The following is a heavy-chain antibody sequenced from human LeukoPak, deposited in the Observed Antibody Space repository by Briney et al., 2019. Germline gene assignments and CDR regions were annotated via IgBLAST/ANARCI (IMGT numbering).Heavy chain of an antibody. Sequence: SETLSLTCTVSGGPISSYYWSWIRQPPGKGLEWIGYIYNSGSTNYNPSLNGRVTISVDTSKNQFSLKLTSATAADTAVYYCARVLYFDFWTTYYFDYWGQGTLVTVSS. D-gene: IGHD3-3*01. CDR1: GGPISSYY. CDR2: IYNSGST. J-gene: IGHJ4*02. V-gene: IGHV4-59*01. CDR3: ARVLYFDFWTTYYFDY.